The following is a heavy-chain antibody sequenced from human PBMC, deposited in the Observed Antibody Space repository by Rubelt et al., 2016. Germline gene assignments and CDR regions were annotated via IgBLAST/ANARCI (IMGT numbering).Heavy chain of an antibody. Sequence: GGSLRLSCAASGFTLSSYAMNWVRQAPGKGLEWVANIKEDGSDKYYVDSVKGRFTISRDNAQNSLHLQMDSLRTEDTAVYYCARVSIVGATGVFDYWGQGTLVTVSS. CDR1: GFTLSSYA. D-gene: IGHD1-26*01. J-gene: IGHJ4*02. CDR3: ARVSIVGATGVFDY. CDR2: IKEDGSDK. V-gene: IGHV3-7*01.